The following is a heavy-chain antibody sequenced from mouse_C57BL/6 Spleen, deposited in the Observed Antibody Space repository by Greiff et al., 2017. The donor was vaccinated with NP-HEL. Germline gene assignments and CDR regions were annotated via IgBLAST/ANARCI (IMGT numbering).Heavy chain of an antibody. D-gene: IGHD1-1*01. V-gene: IGHV1-84*01. CDR1: GYTFTDYY. CDR3: ARSGNYYGSSLYAMDY. J-gene: IGHJ4*01. Sequence: LQESGPELVKPGASVKISCKASGYTFTDYYINWVKQRPGQGLEWIGWIYPGSGNTKYNEKFKGKATLTVDTSSSTAYMQLSSLTSEDSAVYFCARSGNYYGSSLYAMDYWGQGTSVTVSS. CDR2: IYPGSGNT.